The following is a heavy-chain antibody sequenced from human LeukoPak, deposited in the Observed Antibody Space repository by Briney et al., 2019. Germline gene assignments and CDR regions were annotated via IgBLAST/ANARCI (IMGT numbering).Heavy chain of an antibody. CDR1: GFTFSSYS. CDR3: AKTGTPWYYFDY. Sequence: GGSLRLSCAASGFTFSSYSMNWVRQAPGKGLEWVSYISSSSTIYYADSAKGRFTISRDNAKNSLYLQMNSLRAEDTAVYYCAKTGTPWYYFDYWGQGTLVTVSS. CDR2: ISSSSTI. D-gene: IGHD1-1*01. V-gene: IGHV3-48*04. J-gene: IGHJ4*02.